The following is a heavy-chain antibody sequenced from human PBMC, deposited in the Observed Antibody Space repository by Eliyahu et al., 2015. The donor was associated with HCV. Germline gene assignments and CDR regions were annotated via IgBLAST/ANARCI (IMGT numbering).Heavy chain of an antibody. J-gene: IGHJ5*02. CDR1: GFTFSRXA. V-gene: IGHV3-23*01. CDR3: AKDGVNFWSGYNRVNWFDP. CDR2: ISGSGGST. Sequence: EVQLLESGGGLVQPGGSLRLSCAASGFTFSRXAMSWVRQAPGXGLGWVSAISGSGGSTYYADSVKGRFTISRDNSKNTLYLQMNSLRAEDTAVYYCAKDGVNFWSGYNRVNWFDPWGQGTLVTVSS. D-gene: IGHD3-3*01.